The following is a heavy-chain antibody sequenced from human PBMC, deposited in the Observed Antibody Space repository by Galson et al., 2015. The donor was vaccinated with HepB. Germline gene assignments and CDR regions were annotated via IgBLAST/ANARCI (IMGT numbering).Heavy chain of an antibody. J-gene: IGHJ5*02. CDR3: ARGGEDTAMVPVWWFDP. D-gene: IGHD5-18*01. V-gene: IGHV6-1*01. CDR2: TYYRSKWYN. CDR1: GDSVSSNSAA. Sequence: CAISGDSVSSNSAAWNWVRQSPSRGLEWLGKTYYRSKWYNDYAVSVKSRITINPDTSKNQFSLQLNSVTPEDTAVYYCARGGEDTAMVPVWWFDPWGQGTLVTVSS.